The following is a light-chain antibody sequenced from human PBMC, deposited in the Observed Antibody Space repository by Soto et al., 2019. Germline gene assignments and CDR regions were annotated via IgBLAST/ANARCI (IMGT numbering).Light chain of an antibody. CDR3: QQRSNWPTVT. Sequence: DIVMTQSPATLSVSPGERATLSCRSSQSINRHLAWYRQKPGEAHRLIIYDAATRATGIPARFSGSGSGTDFTLTISSLEPEDFGVYYCQQRSNWPTVTFGGGTKVDIK. CDR2: DAA. J-gene: IGKJ4*01. V-gene: IGKV3-11*01. CDR1: QSINRH.